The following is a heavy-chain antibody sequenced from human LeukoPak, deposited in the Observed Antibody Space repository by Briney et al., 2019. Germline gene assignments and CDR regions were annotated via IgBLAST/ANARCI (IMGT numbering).Heavy chain of an antibody. D-gene: IGHD3-22*01. CDR1: GFGFSNYA. J-gene: IGHJ4*02. CDR3: AKSAYYDASGYYREYYFDY. Sequence: GGSLRLSCAASGFGFSNYAMSWVRQAPGKGLEWVSGISGSGGSTHYADSVKGRFTISRDKTKNTLYMQMNSLRAEDTAVYYCAKSAYYDASGYYREYYFDYWGQGTLVTVSS. CDR2: ISGSGGST. V-gene: IGHV3-23*01.